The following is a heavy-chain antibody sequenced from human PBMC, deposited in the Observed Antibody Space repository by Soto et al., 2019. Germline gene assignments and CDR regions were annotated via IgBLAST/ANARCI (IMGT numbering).Heavy chain of an antibody. J-gene: IGHJ4*02. CDR3: GSVFEY. CDR1: GFTFTNYW. CDR2: INNDGSGT. Sequence: EVQLVESGGGLVRPGGSLRLSCAVSGFTFTNYWMHWVRQAPGKGLVWVSRINNDGSGTSYADSVKGRFTISRDNAKNTLYLQVDSLGAEDTAVYFCGSVFEYWGQGTLVTVSS. V-gene: IGHV3-74*01.